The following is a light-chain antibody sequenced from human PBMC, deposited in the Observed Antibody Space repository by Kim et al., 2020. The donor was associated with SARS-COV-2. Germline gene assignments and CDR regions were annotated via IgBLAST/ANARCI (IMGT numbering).Light chain of an antibody. J-gene: IGKJ1*01. CDR1: QSISSN. CDR3: QQHNDWPLT. Sequence: EILMTQSPATLSVSPGERATLSCRASQSISSNLAWYQQRPGQAPRLLIYGASTRATGIPARFSGSGSGTEFTLTISGLQSEDFAVYYCQQHNDWPLTFGQGPRWISN. V-gene: IGKV3-15*01. CDR2: GAS.